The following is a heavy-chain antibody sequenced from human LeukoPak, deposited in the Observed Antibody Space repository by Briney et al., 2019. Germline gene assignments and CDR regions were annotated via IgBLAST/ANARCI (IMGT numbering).Heavy chain of an antibody. Sequence: GGSLRLSCAASGFTFTGSDIHWVRLASGKGLEWVGRIRTKTNSYATAYAASVKDRFSMSRDDSKNTAYLQMNSLKTEDTAVYYCTRHDVLTGYWWGQGTLVTVSS. CDR3: TRHDVLTGYW. D-gene: IGHD3-9*01. CDR2: IRTKTNSYAT. J-gene: IGHJ4*02. CDR1: GFTFTGSD. V-gene: IGHV3-73*01.